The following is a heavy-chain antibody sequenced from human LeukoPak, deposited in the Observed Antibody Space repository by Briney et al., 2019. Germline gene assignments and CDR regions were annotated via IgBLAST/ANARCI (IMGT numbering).Heavy chain of an antibody. Sequence: ASVKVSCKASGYTFTSYDINWVRQATGQGLEWMGWMNPNSGNTGYAQKFQGRVTITRNTSISTAYMEPSSLRSEDTAVYYCARGIGYSSSWYYYYYYYMDVWGKGTTVTVSS. V-gene: IGHV1-8*03. J-gene: IGHJ6*03. CDR3: ARGIGYSSSWYYYYYYYMDV. CDR1: GYTFTSYD. CDR2: MNPNSGNT. D-gene: IGHD6-13*01.